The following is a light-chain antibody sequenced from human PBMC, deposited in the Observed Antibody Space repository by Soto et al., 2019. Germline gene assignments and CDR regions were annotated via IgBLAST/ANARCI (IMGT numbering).Light chain of an antibody. Sequence: QSALTQPPSESGSPGQSVTISCTGTSSDVGGYNYVSWYQQHPGKAPKLMIYEVSKRPSGVPDRFSGSKSGNTASLTVSGLQAEDEADYYCSSYAGSNLWVFGGGTKLTVL. J-gene: IGLJ3*02. CDR3: SSYAGSNLWV. CDR2: EVS. CDR1: SSDVGGYNY. V-gene: IGLV2-8*01.